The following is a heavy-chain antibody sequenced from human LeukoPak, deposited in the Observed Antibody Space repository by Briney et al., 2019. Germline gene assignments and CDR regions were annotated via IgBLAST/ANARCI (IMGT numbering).Heavy chain of an antibody. CDR1: GFTFSTNA. CDR2: ISHDGHTT. D-gene: IGHD3-16*01. V-gene: IGHV3-64*04. J-gene: IGHJ5*02. Sequence: GGSLRLSCSASGFTFSTNAMFWVRQAPGKRLEYVSVISHDGHTTYYADSVKGRFTISRHNSNNTMYLQMNSLRPEDTAVYYCARGAWFDPWGQGTLVTVSS. CDR3: ARGAWFDP.